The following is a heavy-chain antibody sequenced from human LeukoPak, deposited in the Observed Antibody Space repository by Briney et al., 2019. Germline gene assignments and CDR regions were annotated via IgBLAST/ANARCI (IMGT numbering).Heavy chain of an antibody. J-gene: IGHJ4*02. V-gene: IGHV3-30-3*01. CDR3: TRVGYIDEGIDY. CDR2: ISNDGTKK. Sequence: GGSLRLSCAASGFTFSNYRMHWVRQAPGKGLEWVAVISNDGTKKYYADSVKGRFTISRDNAKNSLYLQMNSLRAEDTAIYYCTRVGYIDEGIDYWGQGTLVTVSS. D-gene: IGHD5-24*01. CDR1: GFTFSNYR.